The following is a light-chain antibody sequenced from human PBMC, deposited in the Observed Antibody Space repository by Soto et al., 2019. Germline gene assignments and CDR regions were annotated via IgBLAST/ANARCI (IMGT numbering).Light chain of an antibody. V-gene: IGLV2-14*01. J-gene: IGLJ2*01. Sequence: QSVLTQPASVSGSPGQSITISCTGTRSDVGGYNYVSWYRQHPGKAPKLMIYEVSNRPSGVSNRVSGSKSGNTASLTISGLHAEYEADYYCSSYTSSSTLNVVFGGGTKLTVL. CDR2: EVS. CDR1: RSDVGGYNY. CDR3: SSYTSSSTLNVV.